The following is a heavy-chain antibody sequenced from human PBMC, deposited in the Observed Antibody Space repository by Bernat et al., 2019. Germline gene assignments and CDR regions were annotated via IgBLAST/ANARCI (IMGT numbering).Heavy chain of an antibody. CDR1: GFTFSGSA. D-gene: IGHD5-18*01. V-gene: IGHV3-73*02. J-gene: IGHJ6*02. CDR2: IRSKAKSYAT. Sequence: EVQLVESGGGLVQPGGSLKLSCAASGFTFSGSAMHWVRQASGKGLEWVGRIRSKAKSYATAYAASVKGRFTISRDDSKNTAYLQMNSLKTEDTAVYYCARSLSDTATLPHYYYGMDVWGQGTTVTVSS. CDR3: ARSLSDTATLPHYYYGMDV.